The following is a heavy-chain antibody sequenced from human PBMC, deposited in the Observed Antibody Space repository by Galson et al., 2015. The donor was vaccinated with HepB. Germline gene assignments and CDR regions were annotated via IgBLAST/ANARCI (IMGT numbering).Heavy chain of an antibody. J-gene: IGHJ4*02. V-gene: IGHV3-15*07. CDR1: GFTFSNDW. Sequence: SLRLSCAASGFTFSNDWMNWVRHAPGKGLEWVGRIKSKTDGGKKDYAAPVKGILTISRDDSKNTLYLQMNSLKTADTAVYYCTSDIAFGYGDYGYWGQGTLVTVSS. CDR2: IKSKTDGGKK. CDR3: TSDIAFGYGDYGY. D-gene: IGHD4-17*01.